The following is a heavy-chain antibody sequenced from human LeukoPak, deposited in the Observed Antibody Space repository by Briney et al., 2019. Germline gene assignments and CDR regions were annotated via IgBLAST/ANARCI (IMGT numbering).Heavy chain of an antibody. CDR1: GFTFSSYG. V-gene: IGHV3-30*02. CDR2: IRYDGSNK. J-gene: IGHJ4*02. Sequence: PGESLRLSCAASGFTFSSYGMHWVRQAPGKGLEWVAFIRYDGSNKYYTDSMKGRFTISRDNSKNTLYLQMNSLRAEDTAVYYCAKDNYYGDYEVTSVFGVDWGQGTLVTVSS. CDR3: AKDNYYGDYEVTSVFGVD. D-gene: IGHD4-17*01.